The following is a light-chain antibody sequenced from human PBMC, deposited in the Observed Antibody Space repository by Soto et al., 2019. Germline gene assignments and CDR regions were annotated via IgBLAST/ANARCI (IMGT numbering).Light chain of an antibody. CDR2: EVT. Sequence: QSVLTQPPSVSGSPGQSVSISCTGTSSDVGSYNRVSWYQQPPGTAPKLIIYEVTKRPSGVPDRFAGSKSGNSASLTISGLQAEDEAEYYCSSYTSASTYVFGTGTKVTVL. CDR3: SSYTSASTYV. CDR1: SSDVGSYNR. J-gene: IGLJ1*01. V-gene: IGLV2-18*02.